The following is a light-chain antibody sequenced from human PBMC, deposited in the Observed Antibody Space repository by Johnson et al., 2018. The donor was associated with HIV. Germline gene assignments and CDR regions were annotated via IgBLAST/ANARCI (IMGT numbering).Light chain of an antibody. Sequence: QSVLTQPPSVSAAPGQKVTISCSGSSSNIGNNYVSWYRQLPGTVPKLLIYENTQRPSGIPDRFSGSKSGASATLGITGLQTGDEADYYCATWDRSLSAGGVFGTGTKVTVL. J-gene: IGLJ1*01. CDR1: SSNIGNNY. CDR2: ENT. CDR3: ATWDRSLSAGGV. V-gene: IGLV1-51*02.